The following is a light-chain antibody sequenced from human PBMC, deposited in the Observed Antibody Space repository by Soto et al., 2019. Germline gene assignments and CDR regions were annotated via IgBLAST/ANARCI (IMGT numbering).Light chain of an antibody. Sequence: EIVLTQSPATLSLSPGERAIFSCRASQSVGSQLAWYQQKPGQAPRLLIYDAPNRATGIPARFSGSGSGTDFNLTISSLEPEDFAVYYCQQRNNWPIFTFGTGTKVDI. V-gene: IGKV3-11*01. CDR2: DAP. CDR3: QQRNNWPIFT. CDR1: QSVGSQ. J-gene: IGKJ3*01.